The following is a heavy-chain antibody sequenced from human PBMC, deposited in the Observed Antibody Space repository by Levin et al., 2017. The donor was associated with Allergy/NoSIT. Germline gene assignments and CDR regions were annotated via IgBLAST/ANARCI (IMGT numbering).Heavy chain of an antibody. V-gene: IGHV3-23*01. D-gene: IGHD3-10*01. CDR3: AKDPYYSRFDP. CDR2: ISGSGGST. J-gene: IGHJ5*02. Sequence: GESLKISCAASGFTFSSYAMSWVRQAPGKGLEWVSAISGSGGSTYYADSVKGRFTISRDNSKNTLYLQMNSLRAEDTAVYYCAKDPYYSRFDPWGQGTLVTVSS. CDR1: GFTFSSYA.